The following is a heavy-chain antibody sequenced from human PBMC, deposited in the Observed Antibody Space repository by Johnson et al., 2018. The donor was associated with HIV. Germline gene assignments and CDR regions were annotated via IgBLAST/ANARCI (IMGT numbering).Heavy chain of an antibody. D-gene: IGHD1-26*01. V-gene: IGHV3-23*04. CDR2: ISGSGGST. Sequence: VQLVESGGGVVQPGGSLRLSCAASGFTFSSYAMSWVRQAPGKGLEWVSAISGSGGSTYYADSVKGRFTISRDNSKNTLYLQMNSLRAEDTAVYYCARSLGVVGAIGKGAFDIWGQGTMVTVSS. CDR3: ARSLGVVGAIGKGAFDI. CDR1: GFTFSSYA. J-gene: IGHJ3*02.